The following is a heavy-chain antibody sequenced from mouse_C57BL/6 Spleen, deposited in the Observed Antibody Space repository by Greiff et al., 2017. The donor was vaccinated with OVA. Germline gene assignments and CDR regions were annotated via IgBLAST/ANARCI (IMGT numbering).Heavy chain of an antibody. CDR2: IRSASSTI. Sequence: EVHLVESGGGLVKPGGSLKLSCAASGFTFSDYGMHWVRQAPEKGLEWVAYIRSASSTIYYADTVKGRFTISRDNAKNTPFLQMTSLWSEDTAVYYCARGSTVAVDYWGQGTTLTVSS. CDR1: GFTFSDYG. D-gene: IGHD1-1*01. V-gene: IGHV5-17*01. J-gene: IGHJ2*01. CDR3: ARGSTVAVDY.